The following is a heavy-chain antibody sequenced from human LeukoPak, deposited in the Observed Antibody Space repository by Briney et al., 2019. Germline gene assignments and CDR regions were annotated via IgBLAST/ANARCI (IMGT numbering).Heavy chain of an antibody. J-gene: IGHJ3*02. V-gene: IGHV4-59*01. CDR1: GASISSYC. D-gene: IGHD2-21*01. CDR2: LYQNGSA. CDR3: ARRFGICRWWCPSPDGFDM. Sequence: PSETLSLTCTVSGASISSYCCSWIRQPPGKGLEWIGHLYQNGSANYNPSLKSRITMSVDTSKNQFSLCLTSVTAADTAVYYCARRFGICRWWCPSPDGFDMWGQGKMVTVSS.